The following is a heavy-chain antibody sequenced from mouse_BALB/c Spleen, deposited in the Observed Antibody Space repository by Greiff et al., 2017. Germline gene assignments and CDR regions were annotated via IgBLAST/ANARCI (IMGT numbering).Heavy chain of an antibody. CDR1: GYTFTSYT. CDR3: ARSGFGNIGGSMDY. J-gene: IGHJ4*01. CDR2: INPSSGCT. Sequence: QVQLQQSAAELARPGASVKMSCKASGYTFTSYTMHWVKQRPGQGLEWIGYINPSSGCTEYNQKFKDKTTLTAAKSSSTAYMQLSSLTSEDSAVYYCARSGFGNIGGSMDYWGQGTSVTVSS. D-gene: IGHD2-1*01. V-gene: IGHV1-4*02.